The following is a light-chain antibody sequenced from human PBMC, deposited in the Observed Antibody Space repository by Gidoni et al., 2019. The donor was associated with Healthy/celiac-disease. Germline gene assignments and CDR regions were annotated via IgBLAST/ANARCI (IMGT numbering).Light chain of an antibody. V-gene: IGKV3-11*01. J-gene: IGKJ4*01. CDR3: QLRSNWPT. CDR2: DAS. Sequence: EIVLTQSPATLSLSPGERATLACRASQSVSSYLAWYQQKPGQAPRLLIYDASNRATCIPARFSGSGSGTDFTLTISSLEPEGFAVYYCQLRSNWPTFGGGTKVEIK. CDR1: QSVSSY.